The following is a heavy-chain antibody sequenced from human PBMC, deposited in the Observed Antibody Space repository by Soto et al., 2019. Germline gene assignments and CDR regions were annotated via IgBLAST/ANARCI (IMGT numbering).Heavy chain of an antibody. CDR2: ISYDGSNK. V-gene: IGHV3-30*18. CDR3: AKDLWSGYDFVYYYGMDV. J-gene: IGHJ6*02. Sequence: VQLVESGGGVVQPGRSLRLSCAASGFTFSSYGMHWVRQAPGKGLEWVAVISYDGSNKYYADSVKGRFTISRDNSKNTLYLQMNSLRAEDTAVYYCAKDLWSGYDFVYYYGMDVWGQGTTVTVSS. CDR1: GFTFSSYG. D-gene: IGHD5-12*01.